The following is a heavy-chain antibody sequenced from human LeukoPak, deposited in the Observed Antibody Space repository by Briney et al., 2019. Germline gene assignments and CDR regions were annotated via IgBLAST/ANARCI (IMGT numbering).Heavy chain of an antibody. CDR2: IKPDGSEK. D-gene: IGHD2-2*01. CDR3: AKVFLGDSTRVPYYFDY. Sequence: GGSLRLSCAASGFTFSDYWMSWVRQAPWKGLQWVANIKPDGSEKYYVDSVKGRFTISRDNAKNSLYLQINSLRAEDTAVYYCAKVFLGDSTRVPYYFDYWGQGTLVTVSS. V-gene: IGHV3-7*01. CDR1: GFTFSDYW. J-gene: IGHJ4*02.